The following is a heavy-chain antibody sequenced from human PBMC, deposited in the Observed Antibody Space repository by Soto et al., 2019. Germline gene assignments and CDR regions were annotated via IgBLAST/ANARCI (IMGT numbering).Heavy chain of an antibody. CDR1: GGSISSYY. D-gene: IGHD3-22*01. CDR2: IYYSGST. Sequence: SETLSLTCTVSGGSISSYYWSWIRQPPGKGLEWIGYIYYSGSTNYNPSLKSRVTISVDTSKNQFSLKLSSVTAADTAVYYCASARWLLHNYYFDYWGQGTLVTVS. J-gene: IGHJ4*02. V-gene: IGHV4-59*01. CDR3: ASARWLLHNYYFDY.